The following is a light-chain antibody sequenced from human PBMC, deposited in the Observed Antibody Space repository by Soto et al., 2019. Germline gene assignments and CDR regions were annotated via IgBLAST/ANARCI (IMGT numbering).Light chain of an antibody. V-gene: IGKV4-1*01. CDR3: QQYYSTPLT. CDR2: WAS. J-gene: IGKJ4*01. Sequence: EIVMTQSPDSLAVSLGERATINCKSSQSVLYSSNNKNYLAWYQQKPGQPPKLLIYWASTRESGVPDRFSGSGSGTDFTLTIGSLQAEDVAVYYCQQYYSTPLTFGGGTKVDIK. CDR1: QSVLYSSNNKNY.